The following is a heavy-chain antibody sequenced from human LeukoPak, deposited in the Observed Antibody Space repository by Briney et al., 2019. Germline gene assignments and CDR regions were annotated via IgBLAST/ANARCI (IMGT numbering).Heavy chain of an antibody. J-gene: IGHJ3*02. Sequence: SETLSLTCTVSGGSISTSSYFWGWIRQPPGKGLEWIGSIYYSGITFYNPSLKSRVTISVDTSKNQFSLKLSSVTAADTAVYYCAGITGTTGDAFDIWGQGTMVTVSS. CDR1: GGSISTSSYF. D-gene: IGHD1-20*01. CDR2: IYYSGIT. V-gene: IGHV4-39*07. CDR3: AGITGTTGDAFDI.